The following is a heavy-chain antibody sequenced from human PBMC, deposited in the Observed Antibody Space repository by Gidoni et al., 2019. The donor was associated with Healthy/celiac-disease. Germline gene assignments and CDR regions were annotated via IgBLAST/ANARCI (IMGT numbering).Heavy chain of an antibody. CDR1: CFTVSSNY. Sequence: EVQLVESGGGLIQPGGSLRLSCAASCFTVSSNYMSWVRQAPGKGLEWVSVIYSGGSTYYADSVKGRFTISRDNSKNTLYLQMNSLRAEDTAVYYCARVYSSSWYYFDYWGQGTLVTVSS. D-gene: IGHD6-13*01. CDR2: IYSGGST. CDR3: ARVYSSSWYYFDY. V-gene: IGHV3-53*01. J-gene: IGHJ4*02.